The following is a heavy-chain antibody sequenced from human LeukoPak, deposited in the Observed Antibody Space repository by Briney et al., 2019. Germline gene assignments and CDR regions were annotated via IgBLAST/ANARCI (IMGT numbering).Heavy chain of an antibody. D-gene: IGHD3-10*01. V-gene: IGHV3-48*01. Sequence: GGSLRLSCAASGFTFSTYSMNWVRQAPGKGLEWVSYINSRGTTIYYADSVKGRFTISRDNAKDSLYLQMNSLRAEDTAVYYCARDPSFMVRGVIINWGQGTLVTVSS. CDR2: INSRGTTI. J-gene: IGHJ4*02. CDR3: ARDPSFMVRGVIIN. CDR1: GFTFSTYS.